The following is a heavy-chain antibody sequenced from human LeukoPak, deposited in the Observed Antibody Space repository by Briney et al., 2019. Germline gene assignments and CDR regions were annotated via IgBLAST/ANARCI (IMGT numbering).Heavy chain of an antibody. J-gene: IGHJ4*02. Sequence: GGSLRLSCAASGFTFSDYYMSWIRQAPGKGLEWVSYISSSGSTIYYADSVKGRFTIPRDNAKTSLYLQMNSLRAEDTAVYFCARVWGSGSYYFDYWGQGTLVTVSS. V-gene: IGHV3-11*01. CDR3: ARVWGSGSYYFDY. CDR1: GFTFSDYY. D-gene: IGHD3-10*01. CDR2: ISSSGSTI.